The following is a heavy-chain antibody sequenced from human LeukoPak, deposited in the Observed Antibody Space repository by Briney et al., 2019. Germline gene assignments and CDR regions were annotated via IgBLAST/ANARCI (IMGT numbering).Heavy chain of an antibody. CDR3: AREGGAWVVTAMSSMDV. Sequence: SSETLSLTCTVSGGSISSSSYYWGWIRQPPGKGLEWIGSIYYSGSTYYNPSLKSRVTISVDTSKNQFSLKLSSVTAADTAVYYCAREGGAWVVTAMSSMDVWGKGTTVTVSS. J-gene: IGHJ6*03. V-gene: IGHV4-39*07. D-gene: IGHD2-21*02. CDR1: GGSISSSSYY. CDR2: IYYSGST.